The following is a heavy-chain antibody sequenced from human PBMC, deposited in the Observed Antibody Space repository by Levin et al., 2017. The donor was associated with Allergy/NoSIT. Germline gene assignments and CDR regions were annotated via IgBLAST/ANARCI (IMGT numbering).Heavy chain of an antibody. D-gene: IGHD2-15*01. Sequence: LSLTCAASGFTFSNAWMSWVRQAPGKGLEWVGRIKSKTDGGTTDYAAPVKGRFTISRDDSKNTLYLQMNSLKTEDTAVYYCTTRDIVVVVAATGDYWGQGTLVTVSS. CDR2: IKSKTDGGTT. J-gene: IGHJ4*02. V-gene: IGHV3-15*01. CDR3: TTRDIVVVVAATGDY. CDR1: GFTFSNAW.